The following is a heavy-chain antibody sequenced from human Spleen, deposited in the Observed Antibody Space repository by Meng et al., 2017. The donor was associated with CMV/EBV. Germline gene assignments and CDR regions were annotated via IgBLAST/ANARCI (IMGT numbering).Heavy chain of an antibody. Sequence: GGSLRLSCAASGFTFSDYYMSWIRQAPGKGLEWVSYISSSGSTIYYADSVKGRFTISRDNAKNSLYLQMNSLRAEDMALYYCAKDMAPGGDLYHYYGMDVWGQGTTVTVSS. J-gene: IGHJ6*02. CDR1: GFTFSDYY. V-gene: IGHV3-11*01. D-gene: IGHD2-21*02. CDR3: AKDMAPGGDLYHYYGMDV. CDR2: ISSSGSTI.